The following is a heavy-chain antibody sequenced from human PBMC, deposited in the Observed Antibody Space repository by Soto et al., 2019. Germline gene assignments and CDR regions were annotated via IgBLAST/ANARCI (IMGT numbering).Heavy chain of an antibody. CDR1: GGSISSGGYS. V-gene: IGHV4-30-2*01. Sequence: SETLSLTCAVSGGSISSGGYSWSWIRQPPGKGLEWIGYIYHSGSTYYNPSLKSRVTISVDRSKNQFSLKLSSVTAAETAVYYCERDDYRSLQKTMPFDYWGQGTLVTVSS. J-gene: IGHJ4*02. CDR2: IYHSGST. CDR3: ERDDYRSLQKTMPFDY. D-gene: IGHD4-4*01.